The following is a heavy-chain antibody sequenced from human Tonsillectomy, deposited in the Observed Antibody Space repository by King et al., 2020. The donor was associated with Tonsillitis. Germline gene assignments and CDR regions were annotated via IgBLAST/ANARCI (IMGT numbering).Heavy chain of an antibody. CDR1: GFTFSSVW. V-gene: IGHV3-15*01. Sequence: VQLVESGGGMVKPGGSLRLSCAASGFTFSSVWTSWVRQAPGKGLEWVGRIKSQTDGGTTDYAAPVKGRFTISRDDSQKTVYLQLNSLKTEDTALYYCTTSGWYGAFDIWGQGTMVTVSS. CDR3: TTSGWYGAFDI. D-gene: IGHD6-19*01. J-gene: IGHJ3*02. CDR2: IKSQTDGGTT.